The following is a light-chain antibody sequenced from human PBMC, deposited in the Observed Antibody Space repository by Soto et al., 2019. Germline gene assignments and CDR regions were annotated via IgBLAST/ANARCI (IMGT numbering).Light chain of an antibody. V-gene: IGLV3-21*02. CDR2: DDS. CDR1: NIGGKN. CDR3: QVWDGSSDPVF. J-gene: IGLJ2*01. Sequence: SYELTQPPSVSVAPGQTARITCGGNNIGGKNVHWYQQRPGHAPVLVLYDDSDRPSGIPERFSGSNSGNTATLTISRGEVGDEADYYCQVWDGSSDPVFFGGGTKLTVL.